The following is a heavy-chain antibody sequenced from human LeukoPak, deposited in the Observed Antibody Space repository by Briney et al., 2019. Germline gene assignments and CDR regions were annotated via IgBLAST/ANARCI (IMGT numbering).Heavy chain of an antibody. V-gene: IGHV3-21*01. CDR3: ARILWFGELWDAFDI. CDR2: ISSSSSYI. CDR1: GFTFSSYS. D-gene: IGHD3-10*01. Sequence: GGSLRLSCAASGFTFSSYSMNWVRQAPGKGLEWVSSISSSSSYIYYADSVKGRFTISRDNAKNSLYLQINSLRAEDTAVYYCARILWFGELWDAFDIWGQGTMVTVSS. J-gene: IGHJ3*02.